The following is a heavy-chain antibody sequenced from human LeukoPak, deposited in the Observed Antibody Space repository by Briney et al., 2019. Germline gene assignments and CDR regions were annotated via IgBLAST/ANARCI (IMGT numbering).Heavy chain of an antibody. V-gene: IGHV3-30*02. CDR3: AKNRDSSDYPRDFDY. CDR1: RFTFSSYG. J-gene: IGHJ4*02. D-gene: IGHD6-19*01. Sequence: EAAGSLRLSCAASRFTFSSYGMHWVRQTPGKGLEWGAIIRHDGSYQQYTDSVKGRFTVSRDNSKDTVYLQMNSLRTEDTAVYYCAKNRDSSDYPRDFDYLVQGTLVTVSS. CDR2: IRHDGSYQ.